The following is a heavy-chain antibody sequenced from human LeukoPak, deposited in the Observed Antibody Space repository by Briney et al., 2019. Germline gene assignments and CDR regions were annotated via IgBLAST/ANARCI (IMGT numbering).Heavy chain of an antibody. Sequence: PSETLSLTCTVSGGSISSSSYYWGWIRQPPGKGLEWIGEINHSGSTNYNPSLKSRVTISVDTSKNQFSLKLSSVTAADTAVYYCARRYSSGWYYYYYYMDVWGKGTTVTISS. CDR1: GGSISSSSYY. CDR3: ARRYSSGWYYYYYYMDV. D-gene: IGHD6-19*01. CDR2: INHSGST. V-gene: IGHV4-39*07. J-gene: IGHJ6*03.